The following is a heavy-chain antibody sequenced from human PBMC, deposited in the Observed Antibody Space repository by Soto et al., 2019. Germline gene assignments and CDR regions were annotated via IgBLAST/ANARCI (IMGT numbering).Heavy chain of an antibody. CDR1: GYTFTGCY. J-gene: IGHJ4*02. D-gene: IGHD3-16*02. CDR2: INPNSGGT. Sequence: QVQLVQSGAEVKKPGASVKVSCKASGYTFTGCYMHWVRQAPGQGLEWMGWINPNSGGTNYAQKFQGRVTMTRDTSISTAYMELSRLRSGDTAVYYCARVSGGRLGELSLYPDYWGQGTLVTVSS. CDR3: ARVSGGRLGELSLYPDY. V-gene: IGHV1-2*02.